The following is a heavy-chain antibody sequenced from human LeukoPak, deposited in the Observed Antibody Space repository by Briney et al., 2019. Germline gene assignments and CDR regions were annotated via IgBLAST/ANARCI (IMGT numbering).Heavy chain of an antibody. CDR2: IYYSGST. J-gene: IGHJ5*02. CDR3: ARFSGYDGLWFDP. V-gene: IGHV4-59*01. CDR1: GGSISSYY. Sequence: SETLSLTCTVSGGSISSYYWSWIRQPPGKGLEWIGYIYYSGSTNYNPSLKSRVTISVDTSKNQFSLKLSSVTAADTAVYYCARFSGYDGLWFDPWCQGTLVTVSS. D-gene: IGHD5-12*01.